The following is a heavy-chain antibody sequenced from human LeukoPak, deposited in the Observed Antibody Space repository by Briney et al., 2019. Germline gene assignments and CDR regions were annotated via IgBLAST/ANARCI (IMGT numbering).Heavy chain of an antibody. CDR1: GGSISSGGYY. D-gene: IGHD3-22*01. J-gene: IGHJ4*02. CDR3: ARERGFISGYPYFAY. V-gene: IGHV4-31*03. CDR2: IYYSGST. Sequence: PSETLSLTCTVSGGSISSGGYYWSWIRQHPGKGLEWIGYIYYSGSTYYNPSLKSRVTISVDTSKNQFSLKLSSVTAADTAVYYCARERGFISGYPYFAYWGQGTLVTVSS.